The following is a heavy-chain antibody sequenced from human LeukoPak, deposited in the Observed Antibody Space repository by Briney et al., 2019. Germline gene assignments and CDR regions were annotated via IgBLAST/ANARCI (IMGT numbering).Heavy chain of an antibody. CDR2: IKQDGSEK. Sequence: PGGSLRLSRAASGFTFSSYWMTWVRQAPGEGLEWVANIKQDGSEKYYVDSVKGRFTISRDDAKNSLYLQMNSLRAEDTAVYYCVRDFSLTRLERPFDYWGQGTLVTVSS. D-gene: IGHD1-1*01. V-gene: IGHV3-7*01. CDR1: GFTFSSYW. J-gene: IGHJ4*02. CDR3: VRDFSLTRLERPFDY.